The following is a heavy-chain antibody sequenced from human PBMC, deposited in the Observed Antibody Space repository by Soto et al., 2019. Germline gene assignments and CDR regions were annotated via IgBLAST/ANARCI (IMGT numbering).Heavy chain of an antibody. D-gene: IGHD6-19*01. CDR3: AKAGGIAVPGTHLDY. CDR2: ISGTGSRT. Sequence: EVQRLEAGGGSVQPGGSLRLSCAASGLTFSSYAMSWVRQAPGKGLRGVSAISGTGSRTNYADSVEGRFTIARDNSKNTLYLQMSSLRAEDTAVYYCAKAGGIAVPGTHLDYWGQGTLVTVSS. CDR1: GLTFSSYA. J-gene: IGHJ4*02. V-gene: IGHV3-23*01.